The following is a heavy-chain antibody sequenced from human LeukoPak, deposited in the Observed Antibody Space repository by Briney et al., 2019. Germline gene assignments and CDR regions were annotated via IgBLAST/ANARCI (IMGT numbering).Heavy chain of an antibody. CDR3: AKDLIYNDGKWEFDP. D-gene: IGHD1-14*01. Sequence: GGSLRLSRAASGFTFSSYAMSWVRQAPGEGLEWVSAISGSGGGSTYYADSVKGRFIISRDNFKNTLYLQMNSLRAEDTAVYYCAKDLIYNDGKWEFDPWGQGTLVTVSS. J-gene: IGHJ5*02. CDR2: ISGSGGGST. V-gene: IGHV3-23*01. CDR1: GFTFSSYA.